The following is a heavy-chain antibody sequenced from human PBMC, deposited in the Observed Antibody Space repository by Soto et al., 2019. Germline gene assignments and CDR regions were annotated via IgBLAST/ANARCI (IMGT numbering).Heavy chain of an antibody. CDR2: INHSGST. Sequence: SETLSLTCAVYGGSFSGYYWSWIRQPPGKGLEWIGEINHSGSTNYNPSLKSRVTISVDTSKNQFSLKLSSVTAADTAVYYCARGPYRPTVTRSPFDYWGQGTLVTVSS. CDR1: GGSFSGYY. D-gene: IGHD4-4*01. J-gene: IGHJ4*02. CDR3: ARGPYRPTVTRSPFDY. V-gene: IGHV4-34*01.